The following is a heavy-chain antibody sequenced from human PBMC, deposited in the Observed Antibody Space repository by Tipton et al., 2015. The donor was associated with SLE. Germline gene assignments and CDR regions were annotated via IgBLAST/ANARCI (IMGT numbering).Heavy chain of an antibody. CDR1: GGSISSGSCY. V-gene: IGHV4-61*01. D-gene: IGHD5-24*01. CDR3: ARVTGGEMARAFDI. CDR2: IYYSGST. J-gene: IGHJ3*02. Sequence: TLSLTCTVSGGSISSGSCYWSWIRQPPGKGLEWIGYIYYSGSTNYNPSLKSRVTISVDTSKNQFSLKLSSVTAADTAVYYCARVTGGEMARAFDIWGQGTMVTVSS.